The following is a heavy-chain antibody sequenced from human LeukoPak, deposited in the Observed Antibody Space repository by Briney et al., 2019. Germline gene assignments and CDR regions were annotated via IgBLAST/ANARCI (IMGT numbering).Heavy chain of an antibody. V-gene: IGHV1-2*02. J-gene: IGHJ6*03. CDR2: INPNSGGT. CDR3: ARGGSGWYSGYYYYYMDV. D-gene: IGHD6-19*01. Sequence: ASVKVSCKASGYTFTGHYMHWVRQAPGQGLEWMGWINPNSGGTNYAQKFQGRVTMTRDTSISTAYMELSRLRSDDTAVYYCARGGSGWYSGYYYYYMDVWGKGTTVTISS. CDR1: GYTFTGHY.